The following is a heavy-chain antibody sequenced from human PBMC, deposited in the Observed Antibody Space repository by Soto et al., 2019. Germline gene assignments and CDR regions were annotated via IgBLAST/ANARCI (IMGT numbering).Heavy chain of an antibody. CDR1: GGSISSGGYS. V-gene: IGHV4-30-2*01. J-gene: IGHJ6*02. D-gene: IGHD3-3*01. CDR2: IYHSGST. CDR3: ARVFNPVAMDV. Sequence: QLQLQESGSGLVKPSQTLSLTCAVSGGSISSGGYSWSWIRQPPGKGLEWIGYIYHSGSTYYNPSLKSXXTXSXXRSKNPFSLQLSSVTAADTAVYYCARVFNPVAMDVWGQGTTVTVSS.